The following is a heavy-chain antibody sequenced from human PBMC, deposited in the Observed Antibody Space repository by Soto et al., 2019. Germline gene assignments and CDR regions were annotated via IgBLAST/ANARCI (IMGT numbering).Heavy chain of an antibody. CDR3: PKKNGYRSRCFEFDY. V-gene: IGHV3-23*01. Sequence: EVQLLESGGGLVQPGGSLRLSCAASGFTFSSYAMSWVRQAPGKGLEWVSAISGSGGSTYYADSVKGRFTISRDNSKNTLYQKKSGLRAEDTAVYYCPKKNGYRSRCFEFDYGGQGTLVTVSS. D-gene: IGHD6-13*01. J-gene: IGHJ4*02. CDR1: GFTFSSYA. CDR2: ISGSGGST.